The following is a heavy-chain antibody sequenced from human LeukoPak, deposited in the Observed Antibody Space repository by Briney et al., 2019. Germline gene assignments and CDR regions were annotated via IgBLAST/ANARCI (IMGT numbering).Heavy chain of an antibody. V-gene: IGHV3-48*01. CDR2: ISSSSSTI. Sequence: GGSLRLLCAASGFLYRSYSMNWAREAPGRGREGVTYISSSSSTIYYADSVKGRFTISRDNAKNSLYLQMNSLRAEDTAVYYCARDQRRWLRVTLFDYWGQGTLVTVSS. D-gene: IGHD5-12*01. CDR3: ARDQRRWLRVTLFDY. J-gene: IGHJ4*02. CDR1: GFLYRSYS.